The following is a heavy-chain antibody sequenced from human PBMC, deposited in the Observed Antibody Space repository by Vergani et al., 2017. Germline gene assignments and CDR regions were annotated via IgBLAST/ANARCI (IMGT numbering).Heavy chain of an antibody. CDR3: VRDPWESGGPYSGC. V-gene: IGHV4-38-2*02. J-gene: IGHJ4*02. D-gene: IGHD2-15*01. CDR2: ISHSGYT. CDR1: NYSIGRDYF. Sequence: QVHLQESGPGLVKPSETLSLTCSVSNYSIGRDYFWGWIRQPPGKGLEWIGSISHSGYTFYSPSLKSRVSMSVDTSKNQFSLRVNSVTAADTAVYYCVRDPWESGGPYSGCWGRGTLVSVSS.